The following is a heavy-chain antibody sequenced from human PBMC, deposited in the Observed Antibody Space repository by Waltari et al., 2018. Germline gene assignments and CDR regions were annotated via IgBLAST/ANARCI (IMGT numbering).Heavy chain of an antibody. CDR3: AKAFRGYSGSYFDN. CDR1: GLSFGGFG. Sequence: EVQLLESGGGLVKPGGSLRLSCSESGLSFGGFGMNWVRQAPGKGLEWVSARSGSGATTYYADSVRGRFTVSRDNNRNTVYLQMNSLRAEDTAVYYCAKAFRGYSGSYFDNWGRGTLVAVSA. V-gene: IGHV3-23*01. D-gene: IGHD5-12*01. CDR2: RSGSGATT. J-gene: IGHJ4*02.